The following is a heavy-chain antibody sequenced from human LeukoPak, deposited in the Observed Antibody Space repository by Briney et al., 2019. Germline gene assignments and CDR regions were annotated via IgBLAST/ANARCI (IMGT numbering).Heavy chain of an antibody. V-gene: IGHV4-34*01. Sequence: SETLSLTCAVYGGSFSGYYWGWIRQPPGKGLEWIGRIYYSGSTFYNPSLKSRVTISVDTSKNQFSLKLSSVTAADTAAYYCARAGVLLWFGELRPDAFDIWGQGTMVTVSS. J-gene: IGHJ3*02. D-gene: IGHD3-10*01. CDR3: ARAGVLLWFGELRPDAFDI. CDR2: IYYSGST. CDR1: GGSFSGYY.